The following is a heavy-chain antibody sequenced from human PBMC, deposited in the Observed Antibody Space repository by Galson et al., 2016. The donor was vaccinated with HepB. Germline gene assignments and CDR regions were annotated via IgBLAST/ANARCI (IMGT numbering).Heavy chain of an antibody. CDR3: ARDKSAFGAIDY. CDR2: TTGTNTYT. V-gene: IGHV3-21*01. Sequence: SLRLSCAASGFTFSSYSIHWVRQAPGKGLEWVSRTTGTNTYTYYADSVKGRFTISRDNAKNSLYLQMNSLRAEDTAVYYCARDKSAFGAIDYWGREPWSPSPQ. J-gene: IGHJ4*02. D-gene: IGHD3-10*01. CDR1: GFTFSSYS.